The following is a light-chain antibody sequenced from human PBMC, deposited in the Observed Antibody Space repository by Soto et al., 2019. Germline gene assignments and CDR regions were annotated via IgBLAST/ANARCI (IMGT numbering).Light chain of an antibody. V-gene: IGLV2-14*01. Sequence: QSALTQPASVSRSPGQSITISCTGTSRDVGGYNYVSWHQQHPGKAPKVIITEVSNRPSGVSNRFSGSKSGNTASLTISGLQAEDEADYYCSSYISSSTFVVFGGGTKLTVL. CDR1: SRDVGGYNY. CDR2: EVS. J-gene: IGLJ2*01. CDR3: SSYISSSTFVV.